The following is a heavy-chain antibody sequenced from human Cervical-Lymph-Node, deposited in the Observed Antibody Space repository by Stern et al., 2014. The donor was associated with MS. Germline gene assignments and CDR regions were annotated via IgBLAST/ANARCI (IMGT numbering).Heavy chain of an antibody. CDR2: ISPGGRT. CDR3: ARDCRLRYFDNYGMDV. J-gene: IGHJ6*02. Sequence: QVQLQESGPGLVKPSQTLSLTCTVSGGSISSGSYYWSWIRQPAGKGLEWFGRISPGGRTNTTPSLKSRVTIAVDPSKTQFSLKRSSLTAADTAVYYCARDCRLRYFDNYGMDVWGQGTTVTVSS. V-gene: IGHV4-61*02. D-gene: IGHD3-9*01. CDR1: GGSISSGSYY.